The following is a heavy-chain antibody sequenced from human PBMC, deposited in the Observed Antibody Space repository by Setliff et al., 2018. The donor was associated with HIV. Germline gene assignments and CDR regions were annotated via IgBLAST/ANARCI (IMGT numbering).Heavy chain of an antibody. V-gene: IGHV3-72*01. J-gene: IGHJ4*02. Sequence: HPGGSLRLSCAASGFTFNNAWMTWVRQAPGKGLEWVGRIRNKANSFTIEYAASVRGRFTISKDESKNFLFLQMNSLKTEDTAVYYCARNQGNSFGQGFDYWGQGTLVTVSS. CDR3: ARNQGNSFGQGFDY. D-gene: IGHD5-18*01. CDR1: GFTFNNAW. CDR2: IRNKANSFTI.